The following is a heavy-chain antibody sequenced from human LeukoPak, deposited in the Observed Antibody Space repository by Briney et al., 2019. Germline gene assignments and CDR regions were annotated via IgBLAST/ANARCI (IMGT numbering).Heavy chain of an antibody. Sequence: GGSLRLSCAASGFTFSYYWMGWVRQAPGKGLEWVANIKQDASEEYYADSVKGRFTISRDNSKNSLYLQMNSLRTEDTALYYCAKMDYTLIGGYWGQGTLVTVSS. V-gene: IGHV3-7*05. CDR1: GFTFSYYW. CDR2: IKQDASEE. D-gene: IGHD4-11*01. CDR3: AKMDYTLIGGY. J-gene: IGHJ4*02.